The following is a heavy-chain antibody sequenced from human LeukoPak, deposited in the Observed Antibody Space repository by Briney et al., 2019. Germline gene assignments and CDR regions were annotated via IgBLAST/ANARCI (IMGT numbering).Heavy chain of an antibody. CDR2: INHSGST. V-gene: IGHV4-34*01. J-gene: IGHJ5*02. D-gene: IGHD3-22*01. Sequence: SETLSLTCAVYGGSSSGYYWSWLRQPPGKGLEWIGEINHSGSTNYNPSLKSRVTISVDTSKNQFSLKLSSVTAADTAVYYCARRLFYDWFDPWGQGTLVTVSS. CDR1: GGSSSGYY. CDR3: ARRLFYDWFDP.